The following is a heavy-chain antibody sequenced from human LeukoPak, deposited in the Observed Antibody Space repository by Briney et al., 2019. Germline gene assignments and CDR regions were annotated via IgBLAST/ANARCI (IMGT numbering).Heavy chain of an antibody. CDR3: AREGSSSGGFDY. CDR2: IYYSGST. CDR1: GGSISSYY. D-gene: IGHD6-13*01. Sequence: PSETLSPTCTVSGGSISSYYWSWIRQPPGKGLEWIGYIYYSGSTNYDPSLKSRVTISVDTSKNQFSLKLSSVTAADTAVYYCAREGSSSGGFDYWGQGTLVTVSS. J-gene: IGHJ4*02. V-gene: IGHV4-59*01.